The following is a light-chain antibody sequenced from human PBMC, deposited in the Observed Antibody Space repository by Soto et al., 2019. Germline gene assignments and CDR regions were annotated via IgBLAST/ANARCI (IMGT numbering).Light chain of an antibody. V-gene: IGKV1-5*01. J-gene: IGKJ2*01. CDR2: DAS. CDR3: QQYNSYSYT. Sequence: DIQMTQSPSTLSASVGDRVTITCRASQSISSWLAWYQQKPGKAPKFLIYDASSLQSGVPSRFSGSGSGTQFTLTISSLQPDDFATYYGQQYNSYSYTFGQGTKLEIK. CDR1: QSISSW.